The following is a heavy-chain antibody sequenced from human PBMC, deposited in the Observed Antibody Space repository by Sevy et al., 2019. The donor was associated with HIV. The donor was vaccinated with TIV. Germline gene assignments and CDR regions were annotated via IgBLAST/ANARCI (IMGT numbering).Heavy chain of an antibody. CDR3: ARDFGSGTYYNDY. D-gene: IGHD3-10*01. CDR2: IKQDGSEK. J-gene: IGHJ4*02. Sequence: GGSLRLSCAASGFTFSNNWMSWVRQAPGKGLEWVANIKQDGSEKYYVDSGKGRLTISRDNAKNSLYLQMNSLRAEDTAVYYCARDFGSGTYYNDYWGQGTLVTVSS. V-gene: IGHV3-7*01. CDR1: GFTFSNNW.